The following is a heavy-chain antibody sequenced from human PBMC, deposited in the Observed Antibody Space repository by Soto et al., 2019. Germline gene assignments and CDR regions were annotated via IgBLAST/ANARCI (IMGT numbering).Heavy chain of an antibody. J-gene: IGHJ6*02. V-gene: IGHV1-18*01. CDR3: ASRVQVWLPAYYGMDV. CDR2: ISTLNGNK. D-gene: IGHD5-18*01. Sequence: QAQLVQSGAEVKKPGASVNVSCKASGYDYVTYAITWVRQRPGQGLEWMGWISTLNGNKNYAQNFQGRVTMTTDTSTRIVNLELRSLRSDDTAVYSCASRVQVWLPAYYGMDVWGQGTTVTVSS. CDR1: GYDYVTYA.